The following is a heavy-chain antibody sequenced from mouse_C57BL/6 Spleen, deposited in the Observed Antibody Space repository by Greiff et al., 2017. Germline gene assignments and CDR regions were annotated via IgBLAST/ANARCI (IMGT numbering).Heavy chain of an antibody. J-gene: IGHJ3*01. CDR2: INPSSGYT. Sequence: QVQLKESGAELAKPGASVTLSCKASGYTFTSYWMHWVKQRPGQGLEWIGYINPSSGYTKYNQKFKDKATLTADKSSSTAYMQLSSLTYEDSAVYYCGRDYGNYETGKAYWGQGTLVTVSA. CDR3: GRDYGNYETGKAY. V-gene: IGHV1-7*01. D-gene: IGHD2-1*01. CDR1: GYTFTSYW.